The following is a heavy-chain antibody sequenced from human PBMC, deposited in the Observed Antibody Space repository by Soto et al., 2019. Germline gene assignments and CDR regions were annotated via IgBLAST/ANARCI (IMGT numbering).Heavy chain of an antibody. CDR2: TYFGGST. J-gene: IGHJ4*02. D-gene: IGHD2-8*02. CDR3: ARPRHHTALVFDY. Sequence: SETLSLTCTVSGGSITSSPSYWGWIRQPPGKWLEWIGSTYFGGSTYYNPSLTGRVTISVDTSKNQVSLNLNSVTAADTAVYYCARPRHHTALVFDYWGQGALVTVYS. CDR1: GGSITSSPSY. V-gene: IGHV4-39*01.